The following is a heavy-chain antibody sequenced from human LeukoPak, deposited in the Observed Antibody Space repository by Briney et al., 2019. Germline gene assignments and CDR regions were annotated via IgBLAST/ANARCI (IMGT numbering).Heavy chain of an antibody. CDR2: TSGSGGHI. J-gene: IGHJ5*02. D-gene: IGHD3-10*01. CDR3: AKEVLLWFGELFRWFDP. Sequence: AGGSLRLSCAASGFSFTSYAMTWVRQAPGKGLEWVTATSGSGGHIYYADSVNGRFAVSRDNSKNMVFLQMKSLRAEDTAVYYCAKEVLLWFGELFRWFDPWGQGTLVTVSS. V-gene: IGHV3-23*01. CDR1: GFSFTSYA.